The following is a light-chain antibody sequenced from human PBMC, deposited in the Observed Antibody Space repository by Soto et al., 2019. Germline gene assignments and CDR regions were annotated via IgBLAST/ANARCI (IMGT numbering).Light chain of an antibody. CDR2: DVT. Sequence: QSVLTQPASVSGSPGQSITISCTGTSSDVGGYNYVPWYQQHPGKAPKLMIYDVTNRPSGVSNRFSGSKSGNTASLTISGLQAEDEADYYCSSYTSSSTPLVFGGGTKVTVL. CDR3: SSYTSSSTPLV. J-gene: IGLJ3*02. V-gene: IGLV2-14*01. CDR1: SSDVGGYNY.